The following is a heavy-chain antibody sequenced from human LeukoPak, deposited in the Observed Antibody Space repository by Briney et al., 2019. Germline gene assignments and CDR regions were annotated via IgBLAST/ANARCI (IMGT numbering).Heavy chain of an antibody. Sequence: ASVKVSCKASGYTFTSYGISWVRQAPGQGLEWMGWISAYNGNTNYAQKLQGRVTMTTDTSTSTAYMELRSLRSDDTAVYYCARTYYDFWSGYFGYYYMDVWGKGPRSPSP. CDR1: GYTFTSYG. D-gene: IGHD3-3*01. V-gene: IGHV1-18*01. CDR2: ISAYNGNT. CDR3: ARTYYDFWSGYFGYYYMDV. J-gene: IGHJ6*03.